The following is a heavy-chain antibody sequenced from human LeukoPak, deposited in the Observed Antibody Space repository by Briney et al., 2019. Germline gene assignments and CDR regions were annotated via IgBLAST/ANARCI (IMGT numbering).Heavy chain of an antibody. D-gene: IGHD5-24*01. CDR1: GYTFTDFY. CDR3: ARVLTDGYNNGNFQH. V-gene: IGHV1-2*02. CDR2: INPNSSAT. J-gene: IGHJ1*01. Sequence: GASVKVSCKASGYTFTDFYMHWVRQAPGQGLEWMGWINPNSSATNYPQKFQGRATMTIDTSSGTAYLELSRLRSDDTAVYFCARVLTDGYNNGNFQHWGQGTLVTVSS.